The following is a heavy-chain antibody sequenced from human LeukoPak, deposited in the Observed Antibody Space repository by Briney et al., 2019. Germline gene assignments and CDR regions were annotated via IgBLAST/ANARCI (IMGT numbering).Heavy chain of an antibody. CDR1: GFTFSSYW. D-gene: IGHD5-24*01. CDR2: MRSGETP. Sequence: GGSLRLSCAASGFTFSSYWMSWVRQAPGKGLEWVGFMRSGETPQYAASVSGRFIISRDDSNRVAHLQMSSLKTEDTALYYCARSRDGYNFAFDYWGRGTLVTVSS. CDR3: ARSRDGYNFAFDY. J-gene: IGHJ4*02. V-gene: IGHV3-49*04.